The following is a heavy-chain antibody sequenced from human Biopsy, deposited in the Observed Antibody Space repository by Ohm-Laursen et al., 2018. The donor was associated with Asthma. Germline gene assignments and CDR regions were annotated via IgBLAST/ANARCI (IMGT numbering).Heavy chain of an antibody. CDR2: INGKSNSI. Sequence: SLRLSCTASGFTFSDFYISWNRQAPGKWLEWISYINGKSNSIEYADSVKGRFTISRDNAKNSLYLQMNSLRAEDTAVYYCARDSYSSGLYDDFESWGQGTLVTVSS. J-gene: IGHJ4*02. V-gene: IGHV3-11*01. D-gene: IGHD6-19*01. CDR3: ARDSYSSGLYDDFES. CDR1: GFTFSDFY.